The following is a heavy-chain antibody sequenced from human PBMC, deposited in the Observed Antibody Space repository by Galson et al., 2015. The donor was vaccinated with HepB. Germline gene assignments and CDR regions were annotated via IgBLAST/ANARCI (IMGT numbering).Heavy chain of an antibody. CDR3: ARAQGRAGPDY. D-gene: IGHD3-10*01. CDR2: IDPSGGST. Sequence: SVKVSCKASGYTFTSYYMHWVRQAPGQGLEWMGIIDPSGGSTSYAQKFQGRVTMTRDTSTSTVYMELSSLRSEDTAVYYCARAQGRAGPDYWGQGTLVTVSS. CDR1: GYTFTSYY. J-gene: IGHJ4*02. V-gene: IGHV1-46*01.